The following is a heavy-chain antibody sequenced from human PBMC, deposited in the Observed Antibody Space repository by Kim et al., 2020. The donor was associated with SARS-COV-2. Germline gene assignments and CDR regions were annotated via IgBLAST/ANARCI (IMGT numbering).Heavy chain of an antibody. CDR2: IYGGDSEI. D-gene: IGHD3-10*01. CDR3: ARLRNDYYDSGTYIEAYGMDV. J-gene: IGHJ6*02. CDR1: GYTFTNYW. Sequence: GESLKISCKGSGYTFTNYWICWVRQMPGKGLEWMGIIYGGDSEIRYSPSFQGQVTISVDRSINTAYLQWSSLEASDNGIYYCARLRNDYYDSGTYIEAYGMDVWGQGTTVTVS. V-gene: IGHV5-51*01.